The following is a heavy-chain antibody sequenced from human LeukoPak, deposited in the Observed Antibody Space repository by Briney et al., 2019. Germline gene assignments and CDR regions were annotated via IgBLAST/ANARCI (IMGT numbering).Heavy chain of an antibody. CDR1: GYTFTSYG. V-gene: IGHV1-18*01. J-gene: IGHJ4*02. CDR3: AIQRGANWGSRARYYFGY. D-gene: IGHD7-27*01. CDR2: ISAYNGNT. Sequence: ASVKVSCKASGYTFTSYGISWVRQAPGQGLEWMGWISAYNGNTNYAQKLQGRVTMTTDTSTSTAYMELRSLRSDDTAVYYCAIQRGANWGSRARYYFGYWGQGTLVTVSS.